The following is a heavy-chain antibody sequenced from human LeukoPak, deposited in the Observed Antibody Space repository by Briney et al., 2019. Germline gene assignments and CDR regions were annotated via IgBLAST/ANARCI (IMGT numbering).Heavy chain of an antibody. CDR3: AVAVAGTPLDY. D-gene: IGHD6-19*01. J-gene: IGHJ4*02. CDR1: GFTFSAYA. Sequence: PGGSLILSCEASGFTFSAYAMTWVRQAPGKGLEWIGEIYHSGSTNYNPSLKSRVTISVDKSKNQFSLKLSSVTAADTAVYYCAVAVAGTPLDYWGQGTLVTVSS. V-gene: IGHV4-34*08. CDR2: IYHSGST.